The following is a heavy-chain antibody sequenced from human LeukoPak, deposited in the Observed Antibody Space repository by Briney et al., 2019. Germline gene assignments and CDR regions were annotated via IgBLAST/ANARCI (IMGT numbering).Heavy chain of an antibody. J-gene: IGHJ6*03. CDR2: MNPNSGNT. Sequence: ASVKVSCKASGYTFTSYDINWVRQATGPGLEWMGWMNPNSGNTGYAQKFQGRVTITRNTSISTAYMELSSLRFEDTAVYYCARGRSCSGGSCYSNRRYYYMDVWGKGTTVTVSS. V-gene: IGHV1-8*03. D-gene: IGHD2-15*01. CDR3: ARGRSCSGGSCYSNRRYYYMDV. CDR1: GYTFTSYD.